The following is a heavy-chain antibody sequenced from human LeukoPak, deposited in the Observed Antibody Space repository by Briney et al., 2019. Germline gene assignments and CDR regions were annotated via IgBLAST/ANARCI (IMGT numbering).Heavy chain of an antibody. CDR1: GYTFTSYG. D-gene: IGHD2-2*01. J-gene: IGHJ6*03. V-gene: IGHV1-18*01. Sequence: ASVKVSCKASGYTFTSYGISWVRQAPGQGLEWMGWISAYNGNTNYAQKLQGRVTMTTDTSTSTAYMELSRLRSDDTAVYYCARGVSYHLPHFYYMDVWGKGTTVTISS. CDR2: ISAYNGNT. CDR3: ARGVSYHLPHFYYMDV.